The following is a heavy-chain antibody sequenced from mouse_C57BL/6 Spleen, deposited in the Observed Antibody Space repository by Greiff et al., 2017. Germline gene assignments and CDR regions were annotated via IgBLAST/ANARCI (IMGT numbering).Heavy chain of an antibody. CDR3: ASSGYDYGSSYYAMDY. CDR2: INPNNGGT. V-gene: IGHV1-26*01. Sequence: EVQLQQSGPELVKPGASVKISCKASGYTFTDYYMNWVKQSPGKSLEWIGDINPNNGGTSYNQKFKGKATLTVDKSSSTAYMELRSLTSEDSAVYYCASSGYDYGSSYYAMDYWGQGTSVTVSS. D-gene: IGHD1-1*01. CDR1: GYTFTDYY. J-gene: IGHJ4*01.